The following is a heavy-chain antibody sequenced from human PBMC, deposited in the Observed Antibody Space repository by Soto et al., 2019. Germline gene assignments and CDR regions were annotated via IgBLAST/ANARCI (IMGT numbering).Heavy chain of an antibody. CDR2: IIPIFGTA. CDR1: GGTFSSYA. CDR3: ARDGPPGSSSLLRYFDY. J-gene: IGHJ4*02. V-gene: IGHV1-69*13. Sequence: GASVKVSCKVSGGTFSSYAISWVRQAPGQGLEWMGGIIPIFGTANYAQKFQGRVTITADESTSTAYMELSSLRSEDTAVYYCARDGPPGSSSLLRYFDYWGQGTLVTVSS. D-gene: IGHD4-17*01.